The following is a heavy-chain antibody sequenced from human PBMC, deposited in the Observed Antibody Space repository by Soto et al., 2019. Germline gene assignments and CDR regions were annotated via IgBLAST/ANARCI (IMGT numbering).Heavy chain of an antibody. CDR1: GGSISSYY. CDR2: IYYSGST. V-gene: IGHV4-59*08. Sequence: QVQLQESGPGLVKPSETLSLTCTVSGGSISSYYWSWIRQPPVKGLEWIGYIYYSGSTNYNPSLKSRVTISVDTSKNQFSLKLISVTTADTAVYSCARNRDRPWFDPWGQGTLVTVSS. CDR3: ARNRDRPWFDP. J-gene: IGHJ5*02.